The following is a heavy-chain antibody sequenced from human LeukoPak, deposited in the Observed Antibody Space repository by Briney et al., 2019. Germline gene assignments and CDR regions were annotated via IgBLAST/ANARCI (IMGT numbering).Heavy chain of an antibody. V-gene: IGHV1-18*01. Sequence: ASVKVSCKASGYTFTNYGITWVRQAPGQGLERMGWISTYSGNTNYARNLQGRVTMTTDTSTTTAYMELRSLRSDDTAVYYCARGGVTNWLDSWGQGTLVTVSS. CDR2: ISTYSGNT. D-gene: IGHD3-10*01. J-gene: IGHJ5*01. CDR3: ARGGVTNWLDS. CDR1: GYTFTNYG.